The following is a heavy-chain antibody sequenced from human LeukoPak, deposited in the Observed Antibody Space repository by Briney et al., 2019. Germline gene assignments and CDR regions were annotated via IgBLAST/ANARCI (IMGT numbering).Heavy chain of an antibody. CDR1: GFTFSDYY. J-gene: IGHJ4*02. CDR2: ISSSGGI. D-gene: IGHD1-26*01. V-gene: IGHV3-11*01. CDR3: AKEWGPLHGSYYV. Sequence: GGSLRLSCAASGFTFSDYYMSWIRQAPGKGLECVSYISSSGGIYYADSVKGRFTISRDNAKNSLYLQMNSLRAEDTAVYYCAKEWGPLHGSYYVWGQGTLVTVSS.